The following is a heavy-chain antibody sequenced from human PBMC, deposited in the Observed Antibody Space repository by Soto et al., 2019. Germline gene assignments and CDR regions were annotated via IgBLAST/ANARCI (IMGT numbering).Heavy chain of an antibody. CDR1: RYSFSSHW. CDR3: AREAATYSSSSLYTWFDP. J-gene: IGHJ5*02. V-gene: IGHV5-10-1*03. CDR2: IDPSDSYT. Sequence: EVQLAQSGAEVKKPGESLRISCKGSRYSFSSHWISWVRQMPGKGLGWMGRIDPSDSYTNYSPSFQGHVTISADKSIYTTYLQWSSLKASDTAIYYCAREAATYSSSSLYTWFDPWGQGTLVTVSS. D-gene: IGHD6-6*01.